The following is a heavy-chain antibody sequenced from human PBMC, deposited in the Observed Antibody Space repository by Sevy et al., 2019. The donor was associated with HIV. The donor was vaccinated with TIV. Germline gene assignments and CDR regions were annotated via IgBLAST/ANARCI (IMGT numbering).Heavy chain of an antibody. D-gene: IGHD2-8*02. CDR1: GFTLSYAW. CDR2: IKAKSDGGTI. J-gene: IGHJ6*02. CDR3: NTDPIIVLLVTDGMDV. Sequence: GGSLRLSCAASGFTLSYAWMSWVRQAPGKGLEWVGRIKAKSDGGTIDDAAPVKGRFTISRDDSKNTLYLQMNSLKTDDTGIYYCNTDPIIVLLVTDGMDVWGQGTTVTVSS. V-gene: IGHV3-15*01.